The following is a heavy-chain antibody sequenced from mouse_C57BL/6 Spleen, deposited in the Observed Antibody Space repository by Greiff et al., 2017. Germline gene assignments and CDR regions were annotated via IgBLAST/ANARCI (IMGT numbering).Heavy chain of an antibody. D-gene: IGHD1-1*01. CDR1: GYTFTSYW. J-gene: IGHJ1*03. V-gene: IGHV1-74*01. CDR3: AMGGYYYGSSHWYFDV. CDR2: IHPSASDT. Sequence: QVQLQQPGAELVKPGASVKVSCKASGYTFTSYWMHWVKQRPGQGLEWIGRIHPSASDTNYNQKFKGKATLTVDKSSSTAYMQLSSLTSEDSAVYYCAMGGYYYGSSHWYFDVWGTGTTVTVSS.